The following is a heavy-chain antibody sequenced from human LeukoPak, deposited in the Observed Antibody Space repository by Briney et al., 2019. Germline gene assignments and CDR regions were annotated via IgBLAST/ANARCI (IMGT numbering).Heavy chain of an antibody. Sequence: SETLSLTCTVSGGSISSYYWSWIRQPPGKGLEWIGYIYYSGSTNYNPSLKSRVTISVDTSKNQFSLKLRSVTAADTAVYYCAVEGTGDSSGYAFDYWGQGTLVTVSS. V-gene: IGHV4-59*01. CDR1: GGSISSYY. D-gene: IGHD3-22*01. J-gene: IGHJ4*02. CDR3: AVEGTGDSSGYAFDY. CDR2: IYYSGST.